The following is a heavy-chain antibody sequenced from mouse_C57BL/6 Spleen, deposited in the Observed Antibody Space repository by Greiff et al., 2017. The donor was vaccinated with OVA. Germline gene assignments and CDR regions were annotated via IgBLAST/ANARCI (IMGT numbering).Heavy chain of an antibody. CDR2: ISNGGGST. D-gene: IGHD1-1*01. CDR1: GFTFSDYY. Sequence: EVHLVESGGGLVQPGGSLKLSCAASGFTFSDYYMYWVRQTPEKRLEWVAYISNGGGSTYYPDTVKGRFTISRDNAKNTLYLQMSRLKSEDTAMYYCARQGGSSPFDYWGQGTTLTVSS. CDR3: ARQGGSSPFDY. J-gene: IGHJ2*01. V-gene: IGHV5-12*01.